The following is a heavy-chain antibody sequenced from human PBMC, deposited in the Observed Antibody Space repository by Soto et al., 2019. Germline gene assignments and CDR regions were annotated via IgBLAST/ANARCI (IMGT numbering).Heavy chain of an antibody. J-gene: IGHJ4*02. Sequence: SVSNAWMNWVRQAPGKRLEWVGRIKSKTDGGTTDYAAPVKGRFTISRDDSKNTLYLQMNSLKTEDTAIYYCITLPWGWGQGTLVTVSS. CDR3: ITLPWG. D-gene: IGHD3-16*01. CDR1: SVSNAW. CDR2: IKSKTDGGTT. V-gene: IGHV3-15*07.